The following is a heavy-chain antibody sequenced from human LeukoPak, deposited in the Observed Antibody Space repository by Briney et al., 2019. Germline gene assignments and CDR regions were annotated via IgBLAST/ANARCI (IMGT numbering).Heavy chain of an antibody. CDR1: GYSISSGYY. V-gene: IGHV4-38-2*01. J-gene: IGHJ4*02. CDR2: IYHSGST. CDR3: ARGVTTLDLDY. D-gene: IGHD4-11*01. Sequence: SETLSLTCAVSGYSISSGYYWGWIRQPPGKGLEWIGSIYHSGSTYYNPSLKSRVTISVDTSKNQFSLKLSSVTAADTAVYYCARGVTTLDLDYWGQGTLVTVSS.